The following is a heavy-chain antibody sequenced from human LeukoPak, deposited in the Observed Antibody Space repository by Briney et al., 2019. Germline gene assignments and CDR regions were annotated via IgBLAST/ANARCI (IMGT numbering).Heavy chain of an antibody. CDR3: ARDSGCSSTSCYYYYGMDV. V-gene: IGHV3-21*01. CDR1: GFTFRSYS. CDR2: ISSSSSYI. J-gene: IGHJ6*02. Sequence: GGSLRLSCAASGFTFRSYSMNWVRQAPGKGLEWVSSISSSSSYIYYADSVKGRFTISRDNAKNSLYLQMNSLRAEDTAVYYCARDSGCSSTSCYYYYGMDVWGQGTTVTVSS. D-gene: IGHD2-2*01.